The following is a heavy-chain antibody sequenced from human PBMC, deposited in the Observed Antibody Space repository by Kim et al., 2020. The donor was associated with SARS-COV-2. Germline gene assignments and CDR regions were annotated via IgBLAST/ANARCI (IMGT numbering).Heavy chain of an antibody. CDR2: INTNTGNP. Sequence: ASVTVSCKTSGYSFSNYALNWVRQAPGQGLEWMGWINTNTGNPTYAQGFTGRFVFSLDTSVSTPYLQISSLKAEDTAIYYCARSHSSGDYFDYWGQGTLVTVSS. CDR3: ARSHSSGDYFDY. CDR1: GYSFSNYA. D-gene: IGHD4-4*01. J-gene: IGHJ4*02. V-gene: IGHV7-4-1*02.